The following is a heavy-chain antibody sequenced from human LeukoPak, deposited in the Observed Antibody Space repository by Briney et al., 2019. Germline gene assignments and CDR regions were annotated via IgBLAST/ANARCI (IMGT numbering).Heavy chain of an antibody. D-gene: IGHD1-26*01. CDR1: GFTVSSNY. CDR2: IYSGGST. Sequence: SGGSLRLSRAASGFTVSSNYMSWVRQAPGKGLEWVSVIYSGGSTYYADSVKGRFTISRDNSKNTLYLQMNSLRAEDTAVYYCARADPAWEYYFDYWGQGTLVTVSS. V-gene: IGHV3-53*01. CDR3: ARADPAWEYYFDY. J-gene: IGHJ4*02.